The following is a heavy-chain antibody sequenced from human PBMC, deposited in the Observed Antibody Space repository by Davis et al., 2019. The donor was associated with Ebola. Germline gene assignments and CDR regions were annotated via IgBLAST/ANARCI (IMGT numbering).Heavy chain of an antibody. J-gene: IGHJ6*02. CDR3: ARECGGDCYPHRTMDV. Sequence: GESLKISCAASGFTFDTFGMTWVRQAPGKGLDWVSGISWNGGITTYADSVKGRFTISRDNSKNTLYLQMNNLRAEDTAVYYCARECGGDCYPHRTMDVWGQGTTVSVSS. D-gene: IGHD2-21*01. V-gene: IGHV3-20*04. CDR2: ISWNGGIT. CDR1: GFTFDTFG.